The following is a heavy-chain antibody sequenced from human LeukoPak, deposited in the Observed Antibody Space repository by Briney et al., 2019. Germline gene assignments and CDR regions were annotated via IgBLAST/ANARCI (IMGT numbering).Heavy chain of an antibody. V-gene: IGHV4-34*01. D-gene: IGHD6-25*01. CDR1: GGSFSDYY. J-gene: IGHJ4*02. Sequence: SETLSLTCAVYGGSFSDYYWSWIRQPPGKGLEWIGEINHSGSTNYNPSPKSRVTISVDTSKNQFSLRLSSVTAADTAVYYCARRAATQDYWGQGTLVTVSS. CDR2: INHSGST. CDR3: ARRAATQDY.